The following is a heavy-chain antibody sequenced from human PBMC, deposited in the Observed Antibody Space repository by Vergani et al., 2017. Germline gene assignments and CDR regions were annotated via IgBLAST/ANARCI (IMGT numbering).Heavy chain of an antibody. V-gene: IGHV1-69*01. Sequence: QVQLVQSGAEVKKPGSSVKVSCKASGGTFSSYAISWVRQAPGQGLEWMGGIIPIFGTANYAQKFQGRVTITADESTSTAYMELSSLRAEDTAVYYCARVAAGGFGELSYYYYGMDVWGQGTTVTVSS. D-gene: IGHD3-10*01. CDR3: ARVAAGGFGELSYYYYGMDV. CDR2: IIPIFGTA. CDR1: GGTFSSYA. J-gene: IGHJ6*02.